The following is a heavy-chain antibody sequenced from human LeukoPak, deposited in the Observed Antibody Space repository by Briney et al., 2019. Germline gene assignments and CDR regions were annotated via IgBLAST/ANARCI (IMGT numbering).Heavy chain of an antibody. CDR2: ISGTGVNT. Sequence: GGSLRLSCAASGFTFSNFAMSWVRQAPGKGLEWVPSISGTGVNTHCADSARGRFTISRDYSKNTLYLRMSSLRAEDTAVYYCAKSSVRGVDSFDYWGQGTLVTVSS. D-gene: IGHD3-10*01. CDR3: AKSSVRGVDSFDY. V-gene: IGHV3-23*01. CDR1: GFTFSNFA. J-gene: IGHJ4*02.